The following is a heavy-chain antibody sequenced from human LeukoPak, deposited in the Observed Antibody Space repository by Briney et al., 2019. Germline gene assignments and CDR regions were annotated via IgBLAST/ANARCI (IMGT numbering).Heavy chain of an antibody. D-gene: IGHD5-18*01. V-gene: IGHV3-33*01. CDR3: AREGDSYGRWYFDY. CDR1: GFTFTTYG. Sequence: GTSLRLSCAASGFTFTTYGFHWVRQAPGKGLEWVAVIWYDASKKYYADSVKGRFTISRDNSKNTLYLQMDSLRAEDTAVYYCAREGDSYGRWYFDYWGQGTLVTVSS. J-gene: IGHJ4*02. CDR2: IWYDASKK.